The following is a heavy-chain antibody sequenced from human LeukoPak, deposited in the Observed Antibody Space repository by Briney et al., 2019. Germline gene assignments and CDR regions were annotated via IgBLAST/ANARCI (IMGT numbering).Heavy chain of an antibody. V-gene: IGHV4-39*07. CDR2: IYYSGST. Sequence: SETLSLTCTVSGGSISSSSYYWGWIRQPPGKGLEWIGSIYYSGSTYYNESLKSRVTISVDTSKNQFSLKLNSMTAADTAVYYCARVVRQQMFDYWGQGTLVTVSS. D-gene: IGHD2-21*01. CDR3: ARVVRQQMFDY. J-gene: IGHJ4*02. CDR1: GGSISSSSYY.